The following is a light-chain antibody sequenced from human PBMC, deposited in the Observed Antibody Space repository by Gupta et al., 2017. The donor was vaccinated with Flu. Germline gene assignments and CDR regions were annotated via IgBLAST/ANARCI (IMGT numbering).Light chain of an antibody. V-gene: IGLV2-14*01. CDR2: EVS. Sequence: SALTQPASVSGSPGPSITISCTGTSSDVGGYHFVSWYQNHPGKAPKLMIYEVSKRPAGVANRFSGSKSGNTASLTISGLKEEDEADYYCSSDTSSNTLVFGGGTKLTVL. CDR1: SSDVGGYHF. CDR3: SSDTSSNTLV. J-gene: IGLJ3*02.